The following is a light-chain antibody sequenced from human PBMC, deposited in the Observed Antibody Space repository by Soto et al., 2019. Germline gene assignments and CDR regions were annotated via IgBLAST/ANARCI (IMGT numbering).Light chain of an antibody. CDR2: DVS. V-gene: IGLV2-14*01. J-gene: IGLJ2*01. CDR1: SSDVGGYNY. Sequence: QSALTQPASVSGSPGQSITLSCTGTSSDVGGYNYVSWYQQHPGKAPKLIIYDVSNRPSGVSNRFSGSKSGNTASLTISGLQSEDEADYYCSSYTSSSTYVVFGGGTKVTVL. CDR3: SSYTSSSTYVV.